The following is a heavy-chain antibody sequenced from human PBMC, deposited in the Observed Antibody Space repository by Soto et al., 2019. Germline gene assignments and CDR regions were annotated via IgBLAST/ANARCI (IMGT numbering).Heavy chain of an antibody. CDR2: IDTRGGSA. V-gene: IGHV1-46*01. D-gene: IGHD3-10*02. CDR1: GYTFTRYN. Sequence: QAQLVQSGAEVKKPGASENISCKASGYTFTRYNIHWVRQAPGQGLEWMGIIDTRGGSADYTQRFQGRVTMTRDTSTGTVYMELSSLGSEDTAVYYCARHLPRDLVRGSFDIWGQGTLVTVSS. CDR3: ARHLPRDLVRGSFDI. J-gene: IGHJ3*02.